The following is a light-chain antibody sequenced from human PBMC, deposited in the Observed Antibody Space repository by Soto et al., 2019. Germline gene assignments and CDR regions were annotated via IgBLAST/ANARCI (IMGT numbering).Light chain of an antibody. CDR3: QAWDSSTAHVV. J-gene: IGLJ2*01. Sequence: SYELTQSPSVSVSPGQTASITCSGAKLGDKYGCWYQQKPGQSPVLVIYQHTRRPSGIPERFSGSSSGNTATLTISGTQAMDEADYYCQAWDSSTAHVVFGGGTKVTVL. CDR2: QHT. V-gene: IGLV3-1*01. CDR1: KLGDKY.